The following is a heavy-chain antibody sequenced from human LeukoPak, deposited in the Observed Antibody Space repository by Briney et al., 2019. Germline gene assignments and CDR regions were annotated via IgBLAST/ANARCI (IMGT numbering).Heavy chain of an antibody. D-gene: IGHD5-18*01. CDR1: GGTFSSYA. Sequence: SVKVSCKASGGTFSSYAISWVRQAPGQGLEWMGRIIPILGIANYAQKFQGRVTITADKSTSTAYKELSSLRSEDTAVYYCARDFSRMGYSYGYAHGMDVWGQGTTVTVSS. CDR3: ARDFSRMGYSYGYAHGMDV. V-gene: IGHV1-69*04. CDR2: IIPILGIA. J-gene: IGHJ6*02.